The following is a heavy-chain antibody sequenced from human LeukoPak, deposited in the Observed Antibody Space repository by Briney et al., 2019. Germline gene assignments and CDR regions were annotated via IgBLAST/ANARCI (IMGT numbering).Heavy chain of an antibody. V-gene: IGHV3-23*01. CDR2: ISDSGDNT. Sequence: PGGSLRLSCAASGFTFSSYAMNWVRQAPGKGLEWVSGISDSGDNTYYADTEKGRFTIYRDNSKNTLYLQMNSLRAEDTAVYYCAKSRDGYNMYYFDYWGQGTLVTVSS. CDR1: GFTFSSYA. CDR3: AKSRDGYNMYYFDY. J-gene: IGHJ4*02. D-gene: IGHD5-24*01.